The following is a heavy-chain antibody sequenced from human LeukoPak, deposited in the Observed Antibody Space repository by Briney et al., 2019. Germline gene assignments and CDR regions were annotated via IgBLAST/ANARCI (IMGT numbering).Heavy chain of an antibody. CDR3: ARATFTIFGVVIVSDYYYMDV. D-gene: IGHD3-3*01. CDR1: GFTFSRDS. V-gene: IGHV3-48*01. Sequence: PGGSLRLSCAASGFTFSRDSMNWVRQAPGKGLEWVSYINGGGSPIYYADSVRGRFTISRDNAKSSLYLQMNSLRAEDTAVYYCARATFTIFGVVIVSDYYYMDVWGKGTTVTVSS. J-gene: IGHJ6*03. CDR2: INGGGSPI.